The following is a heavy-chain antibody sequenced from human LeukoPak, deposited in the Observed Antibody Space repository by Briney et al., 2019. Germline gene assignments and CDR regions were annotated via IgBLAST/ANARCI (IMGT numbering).Heavy chain of an antibody. D-gene: IGHD5-24*01. CDR1: GFTVANDR. J-gene: IGHJ4*02. CDR3: VRERFGAIVEN. Sequence: PGGSLILSCAASGFTVANDRMSWVRQAPGKGLEWVSTVYGGGNTAYADSVKGRFTISRDTSKNTLLLQMNSLRAEDTALYFCVRERFGAIVENWGQGAPVIVSS. V-gene: IGHV3-53*01. CDR2: VYGGGNT.